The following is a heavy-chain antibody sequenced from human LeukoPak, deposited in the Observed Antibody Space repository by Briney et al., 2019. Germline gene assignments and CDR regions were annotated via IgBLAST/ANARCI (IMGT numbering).Heavy chain of an antibody. CDR1: GGSISSSSYY. V-gene: IGHV4-39*07. D-gene: IGHD6-19*01. J-gene: IGHJ4*02. CDR2: IYYSGST. Sequence: SETLSLTCTVSGGSISSSSYYWGWIRQPPGKGLEWIGSIYYSGSTYYNPSLKSRVTISVDTSKNQFSLKLSSVTAADTAVYYCARGGYSSGWFDYWGQGTLVTVSS. CDR3: ARGGYSSGWFDY.